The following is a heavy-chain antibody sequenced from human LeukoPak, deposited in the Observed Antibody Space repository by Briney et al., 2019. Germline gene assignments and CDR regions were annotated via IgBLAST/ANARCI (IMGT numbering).Heavy chain of an antibody. J-gene: IGHJ4*02. CDR2: INPSGGST. CDR1: GYTFTSYD. Sequence: ASVKVSCKASGYTFTSYDINWVRQATGQGLEWMGIINPSGGSTSYAQKFQGRVTVTRDTSTSTVYMELSSLRSEDTAVYYCARGRACFDYWGQGTLVTVSS. CDR3: ARGRACFDY. V-gene: IGHV1-46*01.